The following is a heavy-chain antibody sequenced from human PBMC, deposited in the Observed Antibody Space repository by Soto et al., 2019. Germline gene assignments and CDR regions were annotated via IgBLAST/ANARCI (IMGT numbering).Heavy chain of an antibody. CDR1: GGSISSSSYY. J-gene: IGHJ3*02. D-gene: IGHD3-16*01. Sequence: SETLSLPCTVSGGSISSSSYYWGWIRQPPGKGLEWIGSIYYSGSTYYNPSLKSRVTISVDTSKNQFSLKLSSVTAADTAVYYCARTRGDDVPIELAFDIWGQGTMVTVSS. CDR2: IYYSGST. V-gene: IGHV4-39*01. CDR3: ARTRGDDVPIELAFDI.